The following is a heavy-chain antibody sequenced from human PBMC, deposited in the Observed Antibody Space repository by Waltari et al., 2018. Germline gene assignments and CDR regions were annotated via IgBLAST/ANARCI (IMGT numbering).Heavy chain of an antibody. CDR2: ISAYNGNT. CDR1: GYTFTSYG. Sequence: QVQLVQSGAEVKKPGASVKVSCKASGYTFTSYGISWVRQAPGQGLAWMGWISAYNGNTNYAQKLQGRVTMTTDTSTSTAYMELRSLRSDDTAVYYCARDVKNTAMVRRVHYYGMDVWGQGTTVTVSS. D-gene: IGHD5-18*01. J-gene: IGHJ6*02. V-gene: IGHV1-18*01. CDR3: ARDVKNTAMVRRVHYYGMDV.